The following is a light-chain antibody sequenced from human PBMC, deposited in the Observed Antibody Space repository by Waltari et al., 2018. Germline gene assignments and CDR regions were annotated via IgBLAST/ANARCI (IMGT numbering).Light chain of an antibody. CDR3: CSNVGSSVF. CDR2: EGN. Sequence: QSALTQPASVSGSPGPSITISCTGFNSNVGSYNLVSWYQTHPGKAPKLLIYEGNRRPSGVSNRFSGSKSDNTASLTLSGLQAEDEADYYCCSNVGSSVFFGGGTKLTVL. J-gene: IGLJ2*01. CDR1: NSNVGSYNL. V-gene: IGLV2-23*03.